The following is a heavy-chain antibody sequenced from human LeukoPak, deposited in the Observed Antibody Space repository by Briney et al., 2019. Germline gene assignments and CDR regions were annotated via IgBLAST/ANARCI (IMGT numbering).Heavy chain of an antibody. J-gene: IGHJ4*02. CDR1: GFSFSVYE. CDR2: ISSSGTTT. V-gene: IGHV3-48*03. CDR3: ARGSSAGASLRHDY. D-gene: IGHD1-26*01. Sequence: GGSLRLSCAASGFSFSVYEMHWVRQAPGKGLEWISDISSSGTTTYYADSVKGRFTISRDNAKNSLYLQMNSLRAEDTAVYYCARGSSAGASLRHDYWGQGTLVTVSS.